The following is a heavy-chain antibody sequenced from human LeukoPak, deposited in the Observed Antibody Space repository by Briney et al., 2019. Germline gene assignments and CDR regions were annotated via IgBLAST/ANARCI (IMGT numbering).Heavy chain of an antibody. V-gene: IGHV1-2*02. J-gene: IGHJ1*01. CDR2: INPNSGGT. D-gene: IGHD3-22*01. CDR1: GYTFTGYY. CDR3: AKVSNYDSSGYFSPPRYFQH. Sequence: ASVKVSCKASGYTFTGYYMHWVRQAPGQGLEWMGWINPNSGGTNYAQKFQGRVTMTRDTSISTAYMELSRLRSDDTAVYYCAKVSNYDSSGYFSPPRYFQHWGQGTLVTVSS.